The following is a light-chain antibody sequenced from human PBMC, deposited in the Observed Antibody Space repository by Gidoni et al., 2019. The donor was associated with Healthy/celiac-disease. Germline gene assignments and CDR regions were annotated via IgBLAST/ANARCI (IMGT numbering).Light chain of an antibody. Sequence: EIVLTQSPGTLSLSPGERATLSCRASQSVSSSYLAWYQQKPGQAPRLLIYGASSRATGIPDRFSGSGSGTDFTLTISRLEPEDFALYYCQQYGSSPPLGGGTKVEIK. V-gene: IGKV3-20*01. CDR2: GAS. CDR1: QSVSSSY. CDR3: QQYGSSPP. J-gene: IGKJ4*01.